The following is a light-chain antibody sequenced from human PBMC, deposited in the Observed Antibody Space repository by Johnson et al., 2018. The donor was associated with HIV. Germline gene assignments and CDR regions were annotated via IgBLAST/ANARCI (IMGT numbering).Light chain of an antibody. CDR3: GTWDSSLSAYV. CDR1: SSNSGNNY. J-gene: IGLJ1*01. CDR2: ENN. Sequence: QSVLTQPPSVSAAPGQKVTISCSGSSSNSGNNYVSWYQQLPGTAPKLLIYENNKRPSGIPDRFSGSKSGTSATLGITGLQTGDEADYYCGTWDSSLSAYVFGTVTKVPVL. V-gene: IGLV1-51*02.